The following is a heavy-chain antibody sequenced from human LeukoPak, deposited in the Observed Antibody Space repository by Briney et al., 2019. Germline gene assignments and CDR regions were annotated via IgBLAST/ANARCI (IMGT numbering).Heavy chain of an antibody. V-gene: IGHV3-64*01. CDR1: GFTFSTYA. CDR2: ISTNGGGT. J-gene: IGHJ6*02. Sequence: GGSLRLSCAASGFTFSTYAMHWVRQTPGKGLEYVSAISTNGGGTYYANSVKGRFTISRDNSKNTLYLQMGSLRAEDMAVYYCAKDRLGYYYGMDVWGQGTTVTVSS. CDR3: AKDRLGYYYGMDV. D-gene: IGHD6-25*01.